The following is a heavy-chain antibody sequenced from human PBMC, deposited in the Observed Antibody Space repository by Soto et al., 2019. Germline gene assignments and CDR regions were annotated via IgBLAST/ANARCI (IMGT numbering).Heavy chain of an antibody. CDR2: VSASGLNT. Sequence: EVQLLESGGKLVQPGGSLTLSCAASGFTFSTYAMAWVRQAPGKGLEWVSGVSASGLNTDYADPVKGRFYISRDNSKNTVSLHMNSLRAEDTAFYYCAKDRPRGTSGVFFDYWGQGTPVTVSS. CDR3: AKDRPRGTSGVFFDY. CDR1: GFTFSTYA. J-gene: IGHJ4*02. V-gene: IGHV3-23*01. D-gene: IGHD3-16*01.